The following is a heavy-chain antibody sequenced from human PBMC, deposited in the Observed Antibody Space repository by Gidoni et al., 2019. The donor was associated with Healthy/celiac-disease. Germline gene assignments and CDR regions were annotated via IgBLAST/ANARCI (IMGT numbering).Heavy chain of an antibody. J-gene: IGHJ3*02. D-gene: IGHD3-22*01. CDR1: GFTFSSYG. CDR3: ARDSDKWDSSGYNDAFDI. Sequence: QVQLVESGGGVVQPGRSLSLSCAASGFTFSSYGMHWVRQAPGKGLEWVAVIWYDGSNKYYADSVKGRFTISRDNSKNTLYLQMNSLRAEDTAVYYCARDSDKWDSSGYNDAFDIWGQGTMVTVSS. V-gene: IGHV3-33*01. CDR2: IWYDGSNK.